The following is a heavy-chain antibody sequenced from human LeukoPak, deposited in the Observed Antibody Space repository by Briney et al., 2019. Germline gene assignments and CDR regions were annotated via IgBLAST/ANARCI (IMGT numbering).Heavy chain of an antibody. Sequence: PGVSLRLSCAASGFTSTTYGMHWVRQAPGKGLEWVAVIWSDRSKTYYVDSVKGRFTISRDYAKNTLYLQMSSLRAEDTAVYYCARAGASNEFDYWGQGTLVTVSS. D-gene: IGHD2-8*01. CDR3: ARAGASNEFDY. CDR1: GFTSTTYG. V-gene: IGHV3-33*01. J-gene: IGHJ4*02. CDR2: IWSDRSKT.